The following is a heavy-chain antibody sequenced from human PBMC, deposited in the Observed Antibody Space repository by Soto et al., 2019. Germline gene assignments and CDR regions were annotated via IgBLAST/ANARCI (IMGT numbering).Heavy chain of an antibody. J-gene: IGHJ6*02. D-gene: IGHD3-16*01. Sequence: QGQLVQSGAEVKKPGSSVKVSCRASGATFTNSVITWVRKGPGQGLEFMGGIIPLLGTVDYAENFQGRVTLTADKVTNTVYLEMRSLRYDDTXXXXXXXSGLRRPHNPYRFFGLDVWGXGTTVSV. CDR1: GATFTNSV. CDR2: IIPLLGTV. CDR3: XXSGLRRPHNPYRFFGLDV. V-gene: IGHV1-69*06.